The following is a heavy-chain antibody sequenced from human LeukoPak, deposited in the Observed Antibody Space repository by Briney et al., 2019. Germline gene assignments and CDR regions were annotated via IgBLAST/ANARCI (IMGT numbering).Heavy chain of an antibody. CDR2: ISSGIGSYI. Sequence: GGSLRLSCVASGFSFSSYSMNWVRQAPWKGLEWVSTISSGIGSYIYYADSVRGRFTISRDNAKNSLYLQMNSLRAEDTAVYYCARCSGVFGSSGYWGQGTLVTVSS. D-gene: IGHD6-6*01. CDR1: GFSFSSYS. CDR3: ARCSGVFGSSGY. V-gene: IGHV3-21*01. J-gene: IGHJ4*02.